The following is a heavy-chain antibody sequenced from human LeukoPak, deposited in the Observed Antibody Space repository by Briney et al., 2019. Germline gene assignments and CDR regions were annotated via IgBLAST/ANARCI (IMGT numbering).Heavy chain of an antibody. CDR2: IYYSGGN. CDR1: GGSISSSGYY. CDR3: AREVRRGYSYGLLDY. Sequence: PSETLSLTCTVSGGSISSSGYYWGWIRQPPGKGLEWIGSIYYSGGNYYNPSLNSRVTISVDTSKNQFSLKLSSVTAADTAVYYCAREVRRGYSYGLLDYWGQGTLVTVSS. V-gene: IGHV4-39*07. J-gene: IGHJ4*02. D-gene: IGHD5-18*01.